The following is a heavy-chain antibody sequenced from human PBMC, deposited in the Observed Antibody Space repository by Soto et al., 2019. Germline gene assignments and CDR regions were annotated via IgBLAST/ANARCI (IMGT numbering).Heavy chain of an antibody. J-gene: IGHJ4*02. D-gene: IGHD3-22*01. Sequence: SETLSLTCSVSGYSISRGYYWSWIRQPPGKGLEWIGSTYHSGSTFYNPSLKSRVTVSVDTSKNQSSLTLTSVTAADTAVYYCVRLADSSGYYHGRFDYWGQGTLVTVSS. CDR2: TYHSGST. CDR3: VRLADSSGYYHGRFDY. V-gene: IGHV4-38-2*01. CDR1: GYSISRGYY.